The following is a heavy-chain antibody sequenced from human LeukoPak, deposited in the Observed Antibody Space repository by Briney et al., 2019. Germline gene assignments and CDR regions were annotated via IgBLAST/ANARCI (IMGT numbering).Heavy chain of an antibody. D-gene: IGHD2-2*01. Sequence: ASVKVSCKASGYTFTSYGISWVRQAPGQGLEWMGWISAYNGNTNYAQKLQGRVTMTTDTSTSTAYMELRSLRSDDTAVYYCARSWGYCSSTSCYSAPYGMDVWGQGTTVTVSS. V-gene: IGHV1-18*01. CDR2: ISAYNGNT. CDR3: ARSWGYCSSTSCYSAPYGMDV. J-gene: IGHJ6*02. CDR1: GYTFTSYG.